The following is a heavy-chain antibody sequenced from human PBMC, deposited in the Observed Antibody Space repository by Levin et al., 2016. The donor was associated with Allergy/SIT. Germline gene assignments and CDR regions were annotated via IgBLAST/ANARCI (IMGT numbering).Heavy chain of an antibody. D-gene: IGHD2-2*01. CDR2: ITGYNGIT. CDR1: GYTFSSHG. Sequence: KVSCKTSGYTFSSHGLSWVRQAPGQGLEWMGTITGYNGITNYAQKFQDRVTMTTETSTSTAYMELRSLRSDDTAVYFCAREGGAGYCSSTSCFYFYGMDVWGQGTTVTVSS. J-gene: IGHJ6*02. V-gene: IGHV1-18*01. CDR3: AREGGAGYCSSTSCFYFYGMDV.